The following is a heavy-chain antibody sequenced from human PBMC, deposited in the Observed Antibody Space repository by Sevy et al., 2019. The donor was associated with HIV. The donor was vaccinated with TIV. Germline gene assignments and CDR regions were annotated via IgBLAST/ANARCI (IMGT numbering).Heavy chain of an antibody. CDR2: MNPDSGNT. V-gene: IGHV1-8*01. CDR1: GYTFTNND. Sequence: GASVKVSCKASGYTFTNNDINWVRQAAGQGLEWMGWMNPDSGNTGYTQKFQGRVTMTRDTVISTAYMELSSLRSEDTAVYYCARASRSTSGAFDFWGQGTMVTVSS. CDR3: ARASRSTSGAFDF. J-gene: IGHJ3*01. D-gene: IGHD2-2*01.